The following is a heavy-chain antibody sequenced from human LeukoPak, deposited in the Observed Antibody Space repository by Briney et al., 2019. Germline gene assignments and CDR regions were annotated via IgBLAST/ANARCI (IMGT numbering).Heavy chain of an antibody. CDR3: ARDGAHDYLFDY. D-gene: IGHD4-11*01. CDR1: GFTFSSYA. Sequence: GGSLRLSCAASGFTFSSYAIHWVRQAPGKGLEWVAVISYDGSNKYYADSVKGRFTISRDNSKNTLYLQMNSLRAEDTAVYYCARDGAHDYLFDYWGQGTLVTVSS. CDR2: ISYDGSNK. V-gene: IGHV3-30-3*01. J-gene: IGHJ4*02.